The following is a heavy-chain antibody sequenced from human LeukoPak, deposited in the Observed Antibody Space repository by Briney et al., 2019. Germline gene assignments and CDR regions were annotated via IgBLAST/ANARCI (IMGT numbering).Heavy chain of an antibody. D-gene: IGHD3-22*01. CDR2: NYWNDDK. J-gene: IGHJ6*03. Sequence: SGPTLVNPTQTLTLTCTFSGFSLSTSGVGVGWIRQPPGKALEWLAINYWNDDKRYSPSLKSRLTITKDTSKSQVVLTMTNMDPVDTATYYCARSRQCYDRRRETDYYIDVWGKGTTVTISS. V-gene: IGHV2-5*01. CDR3: ARSRQCYDRRRETDYYIDV. CDR1: GFSLSTSGVG.